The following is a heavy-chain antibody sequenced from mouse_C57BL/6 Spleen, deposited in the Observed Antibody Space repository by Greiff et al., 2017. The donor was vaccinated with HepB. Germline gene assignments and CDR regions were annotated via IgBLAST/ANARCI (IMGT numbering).Heavy chain of an antibody. CDR2: IYPGSGST. J-gene: IGHJ3*01. Sequence: QVQLQQPGAELVKPGASVKMSCKASGYTFTSYWITWVKQRPGQGLEWIGDIYPGSGSTNYNEKFKSKATLTVDTSSSTAYMQLSSLTSADSAVYYCARGNDGYLAWFAYWGQGTLVTVAA. CDR3: ARGNDGYLAWFAY. CDR1: GYTFTSYW. D-gene: IGHD2-3*01. V-gene: IGHV1-55*01.